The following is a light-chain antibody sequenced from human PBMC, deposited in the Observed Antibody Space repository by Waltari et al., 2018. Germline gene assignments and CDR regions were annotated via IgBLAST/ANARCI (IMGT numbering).Light chain of an antibody. V-gene: IGKV3-15*01. CDR2: GAS. Sequence: EIVMTQSLVTLSVFPGERDTLSCRASESIRSNLAWYQHKTGQAPSLLIYGASTRATGIPARFSGSGSGTEVTPTISSLQSEDFAVYFCQQHDNWLGTFGQGTKVEIK. CDR3: QQHDNWLGT. CDR1: ESIRSN. J-gene: IGKJ1*01.